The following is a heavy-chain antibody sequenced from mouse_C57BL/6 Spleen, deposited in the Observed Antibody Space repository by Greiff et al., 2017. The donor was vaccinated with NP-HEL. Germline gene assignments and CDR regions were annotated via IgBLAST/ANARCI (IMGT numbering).Heavy chain of an antibody. Sequence: EVKVVESGGGLVQPGGSLSLSCAASGFTFTDYYMSWVRQPPGKALEWLGFIRNKANGYTTEYSASVKGRFTISRDNSQSILYLQMNALRAEDSATYYCARYTSYSWYFDVWGTGTTVTVSS. V-gene: IGHV7-3*01. J-gene: IGHJ1*03. CDR3: ARYTSYSWYFDV. CDR2: IRNKANGYTT. CDR1: GFTFTDYY. D-gene: IGHD2-10*01.